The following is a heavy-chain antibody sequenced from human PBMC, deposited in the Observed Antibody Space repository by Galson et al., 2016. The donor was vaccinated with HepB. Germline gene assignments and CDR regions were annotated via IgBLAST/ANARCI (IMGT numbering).Heavy chain of an antibody. V-gene: IGHV3-21*01. D-gene: IGHD3-10*01. CDR3: ARARGDLLGGRFDP. Sequence: SLRLSCAASGFTFRSYSMNWVRQAPGKGLEWVSSISSSSLYIYYADSIKGRFTISRDNAKDSLYLQMYSLRPDHTAVYYCARARGDLLGGRFDPWGQGTLVTVSS. J-gene: IGHJ5*02. CDR1: GFTFRSYS. CDR2: ISSSSLYI.